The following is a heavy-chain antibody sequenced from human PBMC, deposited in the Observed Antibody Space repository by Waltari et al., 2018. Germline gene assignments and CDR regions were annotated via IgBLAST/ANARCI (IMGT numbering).Heavy chain of an antibody. CDR2: IIPIFGTA. D-gene: IGHD4-17*01. Sequence: QVQLVQSGAEVKEPGSSVKVSCKASGVTFSSYAIGWVRPATGQGLEWMGRIIPIFGTANYAQKFQGRVTITADKSTRTAYMELSSLRSEDTAVYYCARDPSMTTVTPDEWGQGTLVTVSS. CDR1: GVTFSSYA. CDR3: ARDPSMTTVTPDE. J-gene: IGHJ4*02. V-gene: IGHV1-69*06.